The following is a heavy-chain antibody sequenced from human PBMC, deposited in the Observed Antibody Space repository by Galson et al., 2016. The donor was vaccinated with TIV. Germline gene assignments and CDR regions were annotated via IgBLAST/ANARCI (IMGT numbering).Heavy chain of an antibody. V-gene: IGHV5-51*01. D-gene: IGHD3-3*01. CDR3: ARHGYDFWNGQDYFFYGMDV. Sequence: QSGAEVTKPGGSLKISCKTSGYRFSHSWIGWVRQKPGKGLEWVGHIYPGDSDTRYSPSFQGHVTISADTSIDTAYLQWGSLKASDTAIDYCARHGYDFWNGQDYFFYGMDVWGQGTTVTVSS. CDR1: GYRFSHSW. J-gene: IGHJ6*02. CDR2: IYPGDSDT.